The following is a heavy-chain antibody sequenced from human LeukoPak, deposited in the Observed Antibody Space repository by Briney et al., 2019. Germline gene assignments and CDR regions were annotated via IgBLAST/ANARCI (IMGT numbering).Heavy chain of an antibody. D-gene: IGHD3-22*01. Sequence: PSETLSLTCTVSGGSISSSSYYWGWIRQPPGKGLEWIGSIYYSGSTYYNPSLKSRVTISVDTSKNQFSLKLSSVTAADTAVYYCASGYYDSSGYPLAFDIWGQGTMVTVSS. CDR2: IYYSGST. J-gene: IGHJ3*02. CDR1: GGSISSSSYY. V-gene: IGHV4-39*01. CDR3: ASGYYDSSGYPLAFDI.